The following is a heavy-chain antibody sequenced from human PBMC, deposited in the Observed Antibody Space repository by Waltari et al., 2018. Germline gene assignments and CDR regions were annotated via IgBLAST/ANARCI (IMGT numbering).Heavy chain of an antibody. D-gene: IGHD6-19*01. V-gene: IGHV1-24*01. CDR3: ATDPVSGRHRDY. CDR1: GYSLGELS. CDR2: FDSENGEP. Sequence: QVQLVQSGDEVKKAGASVKVSCEVFGYSLGELSINWVRQAPGKGLEWMGGFDSENGEPVYAQKFQGRVTMTEDTSKDIAYMELSRLRSEDTAVYFCATDPVSGRHRDYWGQGTLVTVSS. J-gene: IGHJ4*02.